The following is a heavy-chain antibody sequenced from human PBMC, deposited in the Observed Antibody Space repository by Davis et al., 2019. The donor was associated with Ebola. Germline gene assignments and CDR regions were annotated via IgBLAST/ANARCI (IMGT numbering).Heavy chain of an antibody. CDR3: ARGPGDYGDHYYYYYGMDV. CDR2: IYSGGST. CDR1: GFTVSSNY. J-gene: IGHJ6*02. D-gene: IGHD4-17*01. V-gene: IGHV3-53*01. Sequence: GESLKISCAASGFTVSSNYMSWVRQAPGKGLEWVSVIYSGGSTYYADSVKGRFTISRDNSKNTLYLQMNSLRAEDTAVYYCARGPGDYGDHYYYYYGMDVWGQGTTVTVSS.